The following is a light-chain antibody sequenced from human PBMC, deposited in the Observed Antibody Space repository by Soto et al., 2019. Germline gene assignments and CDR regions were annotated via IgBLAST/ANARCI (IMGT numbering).Light chain of an antibody. CDR2: DAS. CDR1: QSVSSY. Sequence: EIVLTQSPATLSLSPGERATLSCRASQSVSSYLAWYQQNPGQAPRLLIYDASNRATGIPARFSGSGSGTGFTLTISSLAPEDFAVYYCQEHNSWPALTFGGGTKVEIK. CDR3: QEHNSWPALT. J-gene: IGKJ4*01. V-gene: IGKV3-11*01.